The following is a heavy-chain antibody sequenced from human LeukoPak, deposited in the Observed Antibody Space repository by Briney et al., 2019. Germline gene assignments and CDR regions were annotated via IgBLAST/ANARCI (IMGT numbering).Heavy chain of an antibody. CDR1: GGSISSGDYY. Sequence: SSQTLSLTCTVSGGSISSGDYYWSWIRQPPGKGLEWIGYIYYSGSTYYNPSLKSRVTISVDTSRNQFSLKLSSVTAADTAVYYCARVGTIVLVGAFDIWGQGTMVTVSS. CDR3: ARVGTIVLVGAFDI. V-gene: IGHV4-30-4*01. J-gene: IGHJ3*02. D-gene: IGHD1-26*01. CDR2: IYYSGST.